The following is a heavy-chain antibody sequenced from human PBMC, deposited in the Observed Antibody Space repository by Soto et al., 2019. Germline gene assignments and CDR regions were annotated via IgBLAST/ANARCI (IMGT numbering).Heavy chain of an antibody. J-gene: IGHJ5*02. D-gene: IGHD3-9*01. CDR3: VRHARLASS. V-gene: IGHV3-11*06. CDR2: ISGSSHDI. CDR1: GFTFSDDY. Sequence: QVQLVESGGGLVKPGGSLRLSCAASGFTFSDDYMNWLRQAPGKGLEWVAYISGSSHDINYADSVRGRFTISRDNAKTSLDLQMNSLRVEDTAVYYCVRHARLASSWGLGTMVTVSS.